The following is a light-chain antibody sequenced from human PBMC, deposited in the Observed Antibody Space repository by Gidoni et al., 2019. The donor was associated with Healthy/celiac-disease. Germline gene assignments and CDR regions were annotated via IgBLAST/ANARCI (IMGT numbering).Light chain of an antibody. Sequence: IVMTQSPATLSVSPGERATLSCRASQSVSSNLAWYQQKPGQAPRLLIYGASNRATGIPARFSGSGYGTEFTLTISSLQSEDFAVYYCQQYNNWYTFGQGTKLEIK. CDR1: QSVSSN. J-gene: IGKJ2*01. CDR3: QQYNNWYT. CDR2: GAS. V-gene: IGKV3-15*01.